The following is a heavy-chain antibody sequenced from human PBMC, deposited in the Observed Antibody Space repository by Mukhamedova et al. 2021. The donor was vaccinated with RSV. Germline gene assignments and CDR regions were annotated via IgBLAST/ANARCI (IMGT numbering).Heavy chain of an antibody. V-gene: IGHV3-7*01. D-gene: IGHD4-23*01. J-gene: IGHJ4*02. CDR3: ARDRVVISY. CDR2: IKQDGSEK. Sequence: VRQAPGKGLEWVANIKQDGSEKYYVDSVKGRFTISRDNAKNSLYLQMNSLRAEDTAVDYCARDRVVISYWGQGTLVTVSS.